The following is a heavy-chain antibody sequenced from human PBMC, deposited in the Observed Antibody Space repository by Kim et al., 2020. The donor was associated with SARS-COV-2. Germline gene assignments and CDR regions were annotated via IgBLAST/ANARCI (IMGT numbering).Heavy chain of an antibody. D-gene: IGHD6-19*01. Sequence: YNPSLKSRVTISVDTSKNQFSLKLSSVTAADTAVYYCARHSSGWLYYFDYWGQGTLVTVSS. V-gene: IGHV4-39*01. CDR3: ARHSSGWLYYFDY. J-gene: IGHJ4*02.